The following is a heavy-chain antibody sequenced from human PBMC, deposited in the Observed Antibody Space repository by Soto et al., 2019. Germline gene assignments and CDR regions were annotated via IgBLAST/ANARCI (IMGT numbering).Heavy chain of an antibody. J-gene: IGHJ4*02. CDR2: IIPIFGTA. D-gene: IGHD3-10*01. CDR3: ALHDGARIASYYVDY. Sequence: GASVKVSCKASGGTFSSYAISWVRQAPGQGLEWMGGIIPIFGTANYAQKFQGRVTITADESTSTAYMELSSLRSEDTAVYYCALHDGARIASYYVDYWGQXSLVTVSS. CDR1: GGTFSSYA. V-gene: IGHV1-69*13.